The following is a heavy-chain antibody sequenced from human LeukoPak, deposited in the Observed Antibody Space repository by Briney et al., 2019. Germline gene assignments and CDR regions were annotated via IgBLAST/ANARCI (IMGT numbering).Heavy chain of an antibody. Sequence: ASVKLSCRTSGYTSTNYYIHWVRQAPGQGLEWMGFINPTYSNTDYAQQFQGRLSTTTDTSTATAYMELRSLISDDTAVYYCARAGGSAWYGGAYFDYWGQGSLVTVSS. CDR2: INPTYSNT. J-gene: IGHJ4*02. V-gene: IGHV1-46*01. CDR3: ARAGGSAWYGGAYFDY. CDR1: GYTSTNYY. D-gene: IGHD6-19*01.